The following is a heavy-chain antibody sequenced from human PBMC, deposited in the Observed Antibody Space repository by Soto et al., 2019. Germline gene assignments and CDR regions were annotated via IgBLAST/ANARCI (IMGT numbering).Heavy chain of an antibody. CDR1: GYIFPTYH. J-gene: IGHJ4*02. CDR2: VCPSGGST. V-gene: IGHV1-46*01. CDR3: ARWQAGGYADY. Sequence: ASVKVSCQASGYIFPTYHLHWVRQAPGQGLDWMGAVCPSGGSTTYAQKFQGRVTMTRDTTTSTGDVDVSSQTSEDSAVYYCARWQAGGYADYWGQGTLVTVSS. D-gene: IGHD5-12*01.